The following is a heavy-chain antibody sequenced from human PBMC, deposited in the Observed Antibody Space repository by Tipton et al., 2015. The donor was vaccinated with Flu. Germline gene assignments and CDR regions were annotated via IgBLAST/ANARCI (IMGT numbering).Heavy chain of an antibody. D-gene: IGHD3-9*01. V-gene: IGHV4-39*01. Sequence: TLSLTCTVSGGSISSSSYYWGWIRQPPGKGLEWIGSIYYSGSTYYNPSLKSRVTISVDTSKNQFSLKLSSVTAADTAVYYCARPVLRYFDWYAFDIWGQGTMVTVSS. CDR2: IYYSGST. CDR3: ARPVLRYFDWYAFDI. CDR1: GGSISSSSYY. J-gene: IGHJ3*02.